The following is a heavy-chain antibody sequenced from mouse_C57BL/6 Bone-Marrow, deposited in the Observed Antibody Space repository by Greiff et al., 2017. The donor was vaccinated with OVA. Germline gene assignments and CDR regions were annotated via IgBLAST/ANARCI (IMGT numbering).Heavy chain of an antibody. CDR3: ARQGFDY. V-gene: IGHV5-12*01. Sequence: EVMLVESGGGLVQPGGSLKLSCAASGFTFSDYYMYWVRQTPEKRLEWVAYISNGGGSTYYPDTVKGRFTISRDNAKNTLYLQMSRLKSEDTAMYYCARQGFDYWGKGTTLTVSS. CDR2: ISNGGGST. J-gene: IGHJ2*01. CDR1: GFTFSDYY.